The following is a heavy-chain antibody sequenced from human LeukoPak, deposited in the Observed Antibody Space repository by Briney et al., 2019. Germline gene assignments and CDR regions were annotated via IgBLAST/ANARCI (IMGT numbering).Heavy chain of an antibody. CDR3: ARDHAYAFDI. CDR2: IGSAI. CDR1: GITFSNYN. D-gene: IGHD3-16*01. J-gene: IGHJ3*02. V-gene: IGHV3-48*01. Sequence: GGSLRLSCAAPGITFSNYNMNWVRQAPGKGLEWISYIGSAIYYADSVKGRFTISRDNAKNSLYLQMNSLRAEDTAVYYCARDHAYAFDIWGQGTLVTVSS.